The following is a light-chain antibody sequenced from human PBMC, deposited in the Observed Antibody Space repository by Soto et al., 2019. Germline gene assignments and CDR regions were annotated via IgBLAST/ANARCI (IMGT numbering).Light chain of an antibody. V-gene: IGKV3-20*01. J-gene: IGKJ5*01. CDR3: QQYPALPMT. CDR2: GSS. CDR1: QTLSPNY. Sequence: DIVLTQSPGTLSLSPGESATLSGRASQTLSPNYLAWCQHRHGHPPRLLIYGSSKRATGIPDRFSGSGSGTDFTLTISRLEPDDFGVYFRQQYPALPMTFGQGTRLEIK.